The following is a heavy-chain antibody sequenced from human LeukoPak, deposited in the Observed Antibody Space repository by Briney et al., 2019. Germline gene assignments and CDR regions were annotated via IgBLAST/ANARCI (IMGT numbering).Heavy chain of an antibody. CDR2: ISSSSSYI. D-gene: IGHD6-13*01. CDR1: GFTFSSYS. CDR3: ARLFVAAAGTDDY. J-gene: IGHJ4*02. Sequence: GGSLRLSCAASGFTFSSYSMNWVRQAPGKGLEWVSSISSSSSYIYYADSVKGRFTISRDNAKNPLYLQMNSLRAEDTAVYYCARLFVAAAGTDDYWGQGTLVTVSS. V-gene: IGHV3-21*01.